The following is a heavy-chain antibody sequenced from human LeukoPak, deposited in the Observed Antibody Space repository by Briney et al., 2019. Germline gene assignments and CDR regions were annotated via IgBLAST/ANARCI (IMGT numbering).Heavy chain of an antibody. J-gene: IGHJ4*02. CDR3: ARKGLPDY. V-gene: IGHV3-9*01. D-gene: IGHD4-11*01. Sequence: QTGGSLRLSCAASGFTFDDYAMHWVRQAPGKGLEWVSGISWNSGNIGYADSVKGRFTISRDNAKNSLYLQMNSLRAEDTAVYYCARKGLPDYWGQGTLVTVSS. CDR1: GFTFDDYA. CDR2: ISWNSGNI.